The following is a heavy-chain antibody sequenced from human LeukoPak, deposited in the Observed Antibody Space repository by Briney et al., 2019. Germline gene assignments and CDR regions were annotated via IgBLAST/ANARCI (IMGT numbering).Heavy chain of an antibody. J-gene: IGHJ4*02. Sequence: PSETLSLICTVSGGSINSYYWNWIRQPAGKGLEWIGHIFTRGSTKYNPSLKSRVTMSIDTSKNQFSLNLSSVTAADTAVYYCATNYTAVSAFDSWGQGTLVTVSS. CDR2: IFTRGST. D-gene: IGHD6-19*01. CDR3: ATNYTAVSAFDS. CDR1: GGSINSYY. V-gene: IGHV4-4*07.